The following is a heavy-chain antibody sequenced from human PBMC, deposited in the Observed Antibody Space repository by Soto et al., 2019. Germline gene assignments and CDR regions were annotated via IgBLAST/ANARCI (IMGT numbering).Heavy chain of an antibody. CDR3: ARANYDILTGTYYFDY. D-gene: IGHD3-9*01. Sequence: QLQLQESGSGLVKPSQTLSLTCAVSGGSISSGGYSWSWIRQPPGKGLEWIGYIYHSGSTYYNPSLESRVTISVDRSKNQFSLKLSSVTAADTAVYYCARANYDILTGTYYFDYWGQGTLVTVSS. J-gene: IGHJ4*02. V-gene: IGHV4-30-2*01. CDR1: GGSISSGGYS. CDR2: IYHSGST.